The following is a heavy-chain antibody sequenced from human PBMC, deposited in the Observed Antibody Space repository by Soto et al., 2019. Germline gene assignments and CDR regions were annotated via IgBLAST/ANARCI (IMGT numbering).Heavy chain of an antibody. CDR1: GFTFGDYA. CDR2: IRSKAYGGTT. V-gene: IGHV3-49*03. D-gene: IGHD3-22*01. CDR3: STNYYDSSGYDNWFDP. J-gene: IGHJ5*02. Sequence: SLRLSCTASGFTFGDYAMSWFRQAPGKGLEWVGFIRSKAYGGTTHYAASVKGRFTISRDDSKSIAYLQMNSLKTEDTAVHYCSTNYYDSSGYDNWFDPWGQGTLVTVSS.